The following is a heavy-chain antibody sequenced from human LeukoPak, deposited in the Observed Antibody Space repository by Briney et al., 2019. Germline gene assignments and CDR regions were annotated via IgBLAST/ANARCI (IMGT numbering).Heavy chain of an antibody. D-gene: IGHD3-10*01. J-gene: IGHJ6*03. Sequence: GGSLRLSCAASGFTFSSYGMSWVRQAPGKGLEWVSAISGSGGSTYYADSVKGRFTISRDNSKNTLYLQMNSLRAEDTAVYYCAKDLVRGVIYYYYYMDVWGKGTTVTISS. V-gene: IGHV3-23*01. CDR1: GFTFSSYG. CDR3: AKDLVRGVIYYYYYMDV. CDR2: ISGSGGST.